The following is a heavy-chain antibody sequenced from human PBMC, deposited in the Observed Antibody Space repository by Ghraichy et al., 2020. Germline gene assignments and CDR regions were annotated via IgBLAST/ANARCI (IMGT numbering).Heavy chain of an antibody. J-gene: IGHJ4*02. CDR3: ARNGGVPGVSSNWFRANFDY. CDR1: SGSFSGYY. CDR2: INHSGST. D-gene: IGHD6-13*01. Sequence: SETLSLTCAVYSGSFSGYYWSWIRQPPGKGLEWIGEINHSGSTNYNPSLKSRVTISVDSSKNQFSLNLNSVTAADTAVYYCARNGGVPGVSSNWFRANFDYWGQGTLVTVSS. V-gene: IGHV4-34*01.